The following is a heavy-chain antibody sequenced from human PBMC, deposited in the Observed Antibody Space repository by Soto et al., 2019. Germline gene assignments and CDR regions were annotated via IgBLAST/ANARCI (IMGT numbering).Heavy chain of an antibody. CDR1: GDSVSSNSAA. V-gene: IGHV6-1*01. Sequence: SQTLSLTCXISGDSVSSNSAAWNWIRQSPSRGLEWLGRTYYRSKWYNDYAVSVKSRITINPDTSKNQFSLQLNSVTPEDTAVYYCARDHGSSWYPEGWFDPWGQGTLVTVSS. J-gene: IGHJ5*02. CDR3: ARDHGSSWYPEGWFDP. CDR2: TYYRSKWYN. D-gene: IGHD6-13*01.